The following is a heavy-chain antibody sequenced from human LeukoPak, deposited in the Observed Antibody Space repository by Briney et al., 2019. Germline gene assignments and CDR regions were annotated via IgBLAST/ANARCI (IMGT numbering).Heavy chain of an antibody. CDR1: GFTFSSYW. CDR3: ARAQKGGVPSPDSHAFDV. J-gene: IGHJ3*01. V-gene: IGHV3-7*01. CDR2: INQVGSDK. Sequence: GGSLRLSCAASGFTFSSYWMTWVRQSPGKGLEWVANINQVGSDKYYADSLKGRFTISRGNAKNSLYLQMNTLRAEDTAVYYCARAQKGGVPSPDSHAFDVWGQGTMVTVSS. D-gene: IGHD3-16*01.